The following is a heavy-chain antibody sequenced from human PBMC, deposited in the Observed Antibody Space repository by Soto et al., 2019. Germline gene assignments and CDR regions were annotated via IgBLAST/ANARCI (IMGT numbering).Heavy chain of an antibody. CDR1: GYTLTELS. Sequence: ASVKVSCKVSGYTLTELSMHWVRQAPGKGLEWMGGFDPEDGETIYAQKFQGRVTMTEDTSTDTAYMGLSSLRSEDTAVYYCATFQLLKDFWPLYFQHWGQGTLVTVSS. D-gene: IGHD2-2*01. J-gene: IGHJ1*01. V-gene: IGHV1-24*01. CDR3: ATFQLLKDFWPLYFQH. CDR2: FDPEDGET.